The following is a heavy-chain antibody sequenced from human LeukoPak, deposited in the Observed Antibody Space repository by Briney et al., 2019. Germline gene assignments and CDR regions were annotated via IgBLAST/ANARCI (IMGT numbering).Heavy chain of an antibody. CDR1: GFSFSNYA. CDR3: TTVGEPLYYFDY. D-gene: IGHD1-26*01. CDR2: IRGSGGST. Sequence: PGGSLSLSRAASGFSFSNYAMSWVRQAPGKGLEWVSAIRGSGGSTYYADSVKGRFTISRDNSKNTLYLQMNSLKTEDTAVYYCTTVGEPLYYFDYWGQGTLVTVSS. J-gene: IGHJ4*02. V-gene: IGHV3-23*01.